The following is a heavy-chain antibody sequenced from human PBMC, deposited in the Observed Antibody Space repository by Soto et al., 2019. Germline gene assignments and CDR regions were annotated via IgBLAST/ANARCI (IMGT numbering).Heavy chain of an antibody. CDR3: ARYCSSTSCYGGYYYYMDV. Sequence: QVQLVESGGGVVQPGRSLRLSCAASGFTFSSYGMHWVRQAPGKGLEWVAVISYDVSNKYYADSVKGRFTISRDNSKNTLYLQMNSLRAEDTAVYYCARYCSSTSCYGGYYYYMDVWGKGTTVTVSS. CDR2: ISYDVSNK. CDR1: GFTFSSYG. D-gene: IGHD2-2*01. V-gene: IGHV3-30*03. J-gene: IGHJ6*03.